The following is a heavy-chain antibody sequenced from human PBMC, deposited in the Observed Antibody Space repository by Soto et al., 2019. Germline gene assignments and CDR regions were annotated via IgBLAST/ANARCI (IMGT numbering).Heavy chain of an antibody. D-gene: IGHD5-12*01. Sequence: EVQLLEAGGGLVQPGGSLRLSCAASGFTFSSYAMSWVRQAPGKGLEWVSAISGSGGSTYYADSVNGRFTISRDNSKNTLYLQMNSLRAEDTAVYYCAKRQVLGGYVPLTDYWGQGTLVTVSS. CDR3: AKRQVLGGYVPLTDY. CDR1: GFTFSSYA. J-gene: IGHJ4*02. CDR2: ISGSGGST. V-gene: IGHV3-23*01.